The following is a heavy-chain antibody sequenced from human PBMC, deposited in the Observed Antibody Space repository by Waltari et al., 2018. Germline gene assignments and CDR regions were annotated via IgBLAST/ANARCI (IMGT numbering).Heavy chain of an antibody. D-gene: IGHD1-26*01. J-gene: IGHJ4*02. V-gene: IGHV3-23*01. CDR1: GFTFSNYA. CDR2: IGGGGSTT. Sequence: EVQLLESGGDLVQPGGSLRLSCAASGFTFSNYAMTWVRQAPGKGLEWVSVIGGGGSTTYYADSVKGRFTISRDNSKNTLYLQMNRLRVEDTAVYYCEKKLGVSSWYYFDYWGQGTLVTVSS. CDR3: EKKLGVSSWYYFDY.